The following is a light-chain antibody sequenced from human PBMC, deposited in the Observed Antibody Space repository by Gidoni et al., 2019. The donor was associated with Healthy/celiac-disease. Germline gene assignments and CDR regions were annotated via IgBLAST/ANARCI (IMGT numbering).Light chain of an antibody. J-gene: IGKJ1*01. CDR3: QQSYSNPQT. CDR2: AAS. V-gene: IGKV1-39*01. CDR1: QSISSS. Sequence: DIHMTPSPSSLSASVGDRVTITCRASQSISSSLNWYQQKPGKAPKLLIYAASSLQSGVPSRFSGSGSGTEFTLTISSLQPEDFATYYCQQSYSNPQTFGQGTKVEIK.